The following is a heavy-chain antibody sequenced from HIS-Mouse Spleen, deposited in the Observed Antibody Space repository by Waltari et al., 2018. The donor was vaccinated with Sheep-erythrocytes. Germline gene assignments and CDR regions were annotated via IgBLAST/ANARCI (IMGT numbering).Heavy chain of an antibody. CDR1: GFSFDDYA. CDR3: AKDISRNIVVVPAAVGDY. D-gene: IGHD2-2*01. J-gene: IGHJ4*02. V-gene: IGHV3-9*01. Sequence: EVQLVESGGGLVQPGRSLRLSCAASGFSFDDYAMQWVRQGPGRGCGGVSGISWNIGSRGVADSGKGRFTISRDNAKNSLYLQMNSLRAEDTALYYCAKDISRNIVVVPAAVGDYWGQGTLVTVSS. CDR2: ISWNIGSR.